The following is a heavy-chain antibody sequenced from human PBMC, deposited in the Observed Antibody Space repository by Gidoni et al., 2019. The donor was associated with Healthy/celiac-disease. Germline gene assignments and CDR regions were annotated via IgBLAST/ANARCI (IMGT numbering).Heavy chain of an antibody. CDR2: IYYSGST. J-gene: IGHJ4*02. CDR3: ARHSLNYYGSGSYFYYFDY. D-gene: IGHD3-10*01. Sequence: QLQLQESGPGLVKPSETLSLTCTVSGGSISSSSYYWGWIRQPPGKGLEWIGSIYYSGSTYDNPSLKSRVTISVDTSKNQFSLKLSSVTSADTAVYYCARHSLNYYGSGSYFYYFDYWGQGTLVTVSS. CDR1: GGSISSSSYY. V-gene: IGHV4-39*01.